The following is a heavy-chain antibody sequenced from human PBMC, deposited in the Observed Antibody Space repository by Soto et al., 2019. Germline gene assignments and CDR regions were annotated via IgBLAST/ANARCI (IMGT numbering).Heavy chain of an antibody. Sequence: PSETLSLTCTVSGGSISSSSYYWDWIRQPPGKGLEWIGSIYYGGSTYYKPSLKSRVTISVDTSKNQFSLKLSSVTAADTAMYYCACSPYYKYMDVWGKGPTITVSS. D-gene: IGHD3-10*02. V-gene: IGHV4-39*01. CDR1: GGSISSSSYY. J-gene: IGHJ6*03. CDR3: ACSPYYKYMDV. CDR2: IYYGGST.